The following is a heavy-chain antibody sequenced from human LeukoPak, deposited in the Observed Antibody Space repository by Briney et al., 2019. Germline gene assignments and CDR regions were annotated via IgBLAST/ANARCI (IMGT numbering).Heavy chain of an antibody. CDR2: MNPNSGNT. CDR1: GYTFTGYD. CDR3: ARAAITMIVVVKRYYYYYMDV. J-gene: IGHJ6*03. V-gene: IGHV1-8*01. D-gene: IGHD3-22*01. Sequence: ASVKVSCKASGYTFTGYDINWVRQATGQGLEWMGWMNPNSGNTGYAQKFQGRVTMTRNTSISTAYMELSSLRSEDTAVYYCARAAITMIVVVKRYYYYYMDVWGKGTTVTVSS.